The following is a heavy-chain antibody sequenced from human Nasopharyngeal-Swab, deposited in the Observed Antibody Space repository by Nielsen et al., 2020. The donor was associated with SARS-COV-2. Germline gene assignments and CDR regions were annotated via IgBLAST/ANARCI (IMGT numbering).Heavy chain of an antibody. J-gene: IGHJ4*02. CDR2: FDPEDGET. CDR1: GYTVTELS. Sequence: ASVKVSCKVSGYTVTELSMHWVRQAPGKGLEWMGGFDPEDGETIYAQKFQGRVTMTEDTSTDTAYMELSSLRSEDTAVYYCATGYAIAAAGTIDYWGQGTLVTVSS. CDR3: ATGYAIAAAGTIDY. D-gene: IGHD6-13*01. V-gene: IGHV1-24*01.